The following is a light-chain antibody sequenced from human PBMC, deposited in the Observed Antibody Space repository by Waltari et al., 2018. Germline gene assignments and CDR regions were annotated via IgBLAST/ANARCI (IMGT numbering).Light chain of an antibody. Sequence: QSALTQPASVSGSPGQSITISCTGTSSDVGYYNYVSWYQQHPGKAPKLMISDVNKRPSGVSNRVSGSKSGNTASLTISGLQAEDEADYYSSSYTNYATVIFGGGTKLTVL. CDR3: SSYTNYATVI. CDR1: SSDVGYYNY. J-gene: IGLJ2*01. CDR2: DVN. V-gene: IGLV2-14*01.